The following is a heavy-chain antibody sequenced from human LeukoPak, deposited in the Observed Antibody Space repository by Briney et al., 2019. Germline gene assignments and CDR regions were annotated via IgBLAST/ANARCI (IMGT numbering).Heavy chain of an antibody. Sequence: MPSETLSLTCAVYGGSFSGYFWSWIRQPPGKGLEWIGEINHSGSTNYNPSLKSRVTISVDTSKNQFSLKPSSVTAADTAVYYCASLYYDYVRGDYWGQGTLVTVSS. V-gene: IGHV4-34*01. CDR3: ASLYYDYVRGDY. CDR2: INHSGST. J-gene: IGHJ4*02. CDR1: GGSFSGYF. D-gene: IGHD3-16*01.